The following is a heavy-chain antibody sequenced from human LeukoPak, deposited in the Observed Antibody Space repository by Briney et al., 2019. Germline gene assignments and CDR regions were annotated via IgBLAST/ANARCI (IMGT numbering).Heavy chain of an antibody. CDR3: AGAGATHYFDY. V-gene: IGHV4-30-4*01. J-gene: IGHJ4*02. D-gene: IGHD1-26*01. Sequence: SQTLSLTCTVSGGSISSGDYCWSWIRQPPGRGLEWHGYIYYSGSNYYNPSLKSRVTIPVATPKNQFSLRLSAVTATATSVFSSAGAGATHYFDYWGQGTLVTVSS. CDR2: IYYSGSN. CDR1: GGSISSGDYC.